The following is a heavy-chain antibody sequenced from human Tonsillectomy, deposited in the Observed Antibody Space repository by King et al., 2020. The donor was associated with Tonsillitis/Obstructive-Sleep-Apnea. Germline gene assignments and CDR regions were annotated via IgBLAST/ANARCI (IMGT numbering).Heavy chain of an antibody. V-gene: IGHV3-53*01. J-gene: IGHJ3*02. Sequence: VQLVESGGGLIQPGGSLRLSCAASGFIVSSNYVSWVRQAPGKGLDWVSVIYSGGSTYYGDSAEGRFTISRDNSKNTGYLQMNSLRAEDTAVYYCATDARYSSNWYAAFDIWGQGTMVTVSS. CDR1: GFIVSSNY. D-gene: IGHD6-13*01. CDR3: ATDARYSSNWYAAFDI. CDR2: IYSGGST.